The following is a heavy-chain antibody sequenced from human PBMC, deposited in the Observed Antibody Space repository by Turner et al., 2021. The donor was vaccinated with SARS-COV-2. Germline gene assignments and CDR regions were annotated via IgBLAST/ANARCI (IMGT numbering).Heavy chain of an antibody. Sequence: QVQLVQSGAEVKKPGASVKVSCKASGYTFTSYDINWVRQATGQGLEWMGWMNPNSGNTGYAQKFQGRFTMTRNTSISTAYMELSSLRSEDTAGYYCARTFTAMVRVDYWGQGTLVTVSS. CDR1: GYTFTSYD. CDR2: MNPNSGNT. J-gene: IGHJ4*02. D-gene: IGHD5-18*01. V-gene: IGHV1-8*01. CDR3: ARTFTAMVRVDY.